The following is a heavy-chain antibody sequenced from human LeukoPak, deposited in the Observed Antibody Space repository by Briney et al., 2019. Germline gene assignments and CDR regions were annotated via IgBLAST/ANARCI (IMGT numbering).Heavy chain of an antibody. CDR2: IYYSGSTS. CDR1: GASINNYY. J-gene: IGHJ4*02. V-gene: IGHV4-59*08. CDR3: ARYFSGYNNRWYVDY. D-gene: IGHD6-13*01. Sequence: PSETLSLTCIVSGASINNYYWGWIRQPPGKGLEWIGSIYYSGSTSDYSPSLNSRATMSVETPKNQFSLNLRSVTAADTALYYCARYFSGYNNRWYVDYWGQGTLVTVSS.